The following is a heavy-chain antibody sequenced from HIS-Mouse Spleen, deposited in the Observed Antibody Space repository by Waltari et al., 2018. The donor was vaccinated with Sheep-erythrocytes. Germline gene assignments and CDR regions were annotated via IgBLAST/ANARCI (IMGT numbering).Heavy chain of an antibody. J-gene: IGHJ3*02. CDR1: GGSFSGYY. D-gene: IGHD6-19*01. CDR3: ALSVDLAGAFDI. V-gene: IGHV4-34*01. CDR2: LNHSGST. Sequence: QVQLQQWGAGLLKPSETLSLTCAVYGGSFSGYYWSWIRQPPGKGLEWIGELNHSGSTNYHPSLKSRVTISVDTSKNQFSLKLSSVTAADTAVYYCALSVDLAGAFDIWGQGTMVTVSS.